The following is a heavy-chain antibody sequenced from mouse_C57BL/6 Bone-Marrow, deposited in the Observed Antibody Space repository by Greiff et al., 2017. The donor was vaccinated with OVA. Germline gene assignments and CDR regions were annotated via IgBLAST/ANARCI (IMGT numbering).Heavy chain of an antibody. CDR2: IDPENGDT. D-gene: IGHD2-3*01. CDR1: GFNIKDDY. V-gene: IGHV14-4*01. J-gene: IGHJ2*01. Sequence: VQLQQSGAELVRPGASVKLSCTASGFNIKDDYMHWVKQRPEQGLEWIGWIDPENGDTEYASKFQGKATITADTSSNTAYLQLSSRTSEDTAVYYCTTGWLDYWGQGTTLTVSS. CDR3: TTGWLDY.